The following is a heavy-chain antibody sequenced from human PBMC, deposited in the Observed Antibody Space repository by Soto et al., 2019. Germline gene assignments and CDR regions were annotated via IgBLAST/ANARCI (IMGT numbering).Heavy chain of an antibody. CDR1: GCTFSSYA. CDR3: ARGYSYGSENWFDP. Sequence: ASVKVSWKASGCTFSSYAISWVRQAPGQGLEWMGGIIPIFGTANYAQKFQGRVTITADESTSTAYMELSSLRSEDTAVYYCARGYSYGSENWFDPWGQGTLVTVSS. J-gene: IGHJ5*02. D-gene: IGHD5-18*01. CDR2: IIPIFGTA. V-gene: IGHV1-69*13.